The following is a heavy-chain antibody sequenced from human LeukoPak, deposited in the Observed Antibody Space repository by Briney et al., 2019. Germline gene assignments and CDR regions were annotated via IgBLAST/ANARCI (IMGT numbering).Heavy chain of an antibody. Sequence: GGSLRLSCAASGFTFSSYAMSWVRQAPGKGLEWVSGTSGSGGSTYYAGSVKGRFTISRDNSKNTLYLQMNSLRVEDRAVYYCAENGGSQCYSHLDSWGQGTLVTVSS. V-gene: IGHV3-23*01. CDR2: TSGSGGST. D-gene: IGHD2-15*01. CDR1: GFTFSSYA. J-gene: IGHJ4*02. CDR3: AENGGSQCYSHLDS.